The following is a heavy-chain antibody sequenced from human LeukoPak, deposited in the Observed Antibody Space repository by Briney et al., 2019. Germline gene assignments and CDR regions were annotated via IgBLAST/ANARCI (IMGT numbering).Heavy chain of an antibody. CDR1: EYTLTELS. CDR2: FDPEDGET. Sequence: ASVKVSCKVSEYTLTELSMHWVRQAPGKGLEWMGGFDPEDGETICAQKCQGTVTITEDTTTDSAYMEMSSLRSEDTAVYYCATGRSGLSDAFDIWGQGTMVTVSS. J-gene: IGHJ3*02. D-gene: IGHD3-10*01. CDR3: ATGRSGLSDAFDI. V-gene: IGHV1-24*01.